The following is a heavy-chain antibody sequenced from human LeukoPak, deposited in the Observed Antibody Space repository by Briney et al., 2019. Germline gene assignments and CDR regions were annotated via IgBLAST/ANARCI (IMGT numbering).Heavy chain of an antibody. Sequence: PGGSLRPSRAASGFTLSSYSMNWVRQAPGKGLEWFSSTSSSSSYIYYADSVKGRFTISRDNAKNSLYLQMNSLRAEDTAVYYCARDFEDWFDPWGQGTLVTVSS. CDR2: TSSSSSYI. D-gene: IGHD3-9*01. CDR1: GFTLSSYS. V-gene: IGHV3-21*01. J-gene: IGHJ5*02. CDR3: ARDFEDWFDP.